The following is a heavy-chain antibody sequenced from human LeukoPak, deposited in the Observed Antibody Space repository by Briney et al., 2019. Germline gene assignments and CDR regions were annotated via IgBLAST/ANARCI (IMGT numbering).Heavy chain of an antibody. J-gene: IGHJ6*02. CDR3: ARHYGSGSYYRYGMDV. CDR1: GGSISRHY. V-gene: IGHV4-59*08. CDR2: FFYSGST. D-gene: IGHD3-10*01. Sequence: SETLSLTCTVSGGSISRHYWSWIRQPPEKGLECIGYFFYSGSTNYNPSLKSRATISVDTSKNQFSLKLSSVTAADTAVYYCARHYGSGSYYRYGMDVWGQGTTVTVSS.